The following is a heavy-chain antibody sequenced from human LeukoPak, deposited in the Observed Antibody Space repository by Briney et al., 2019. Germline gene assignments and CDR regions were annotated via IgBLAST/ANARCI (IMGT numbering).Heavy chain of an antibody. CDR1: GFTFSNAW. D-gene: IGHD2-21*02. CDR2: IKSKTDGGTT. J-gene: IGHJ1*01. V-gene: IGHV3-15*01. Sequence: GGSLRLSCAASGFTFSNAWMSWVRQAPGKGLEWVGRIKSKTDGGTTDYAAPVKGRFTISRDDSKNTLYLQMNSLKTEDTAVYYCTRAYCGGDCYFQHWGQGTLVIVSS. CDR3: TRAYCGGDCYFQH.